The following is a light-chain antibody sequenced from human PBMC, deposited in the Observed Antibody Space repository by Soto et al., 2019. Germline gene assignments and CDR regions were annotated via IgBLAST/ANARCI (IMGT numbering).Light chain of an antibody. V-gene: IGKV1-12*01. CDR1: QGIGSW. J-gene: IGKJ3*01. Sequence: DIQMTQSPSSVSASVGESVTMSCRASQGIGSWLAWYQQQPGKAPKLLIFATSSLQGGVPSRFSGSGSGTDFTITINSLQPEDFATYYCQHNGVFGPGTKVDVK. CDR3: QHNGV. CDR2: ATS.